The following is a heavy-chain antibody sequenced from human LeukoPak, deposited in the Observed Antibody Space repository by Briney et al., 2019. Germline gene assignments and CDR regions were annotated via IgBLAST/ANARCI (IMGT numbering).Heavy chain of an antibody. Sequence: SETLSLTCAVSGDSMSGHYWSWVRQSPGKGLEWIGYTYYSGSTNYNPSPKSRVTISVDTSKNQFSLKLSSVTAADTAVYYCASIGDYHWYFDLWGRGTLVTVSS. CDR3: ASIGDYHWYFDL. V-gene: IGHV4-59*08. CDR2: TYYSGST. CDR1: GDSMSGHY. D-gene: IGHD4-17*01. J-gene: IGHJ2*01.